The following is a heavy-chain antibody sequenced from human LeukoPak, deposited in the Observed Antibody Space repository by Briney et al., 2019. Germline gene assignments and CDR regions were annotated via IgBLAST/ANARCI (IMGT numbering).Heavy chain of an antibody. Sequence: SETLSLTCTVSGGSISSYYWSWIRQPPGKGLEWIGYIYYSGTTNYNPSLKSRVTISVDTSKNQFSLKLSSVTAADTAVYYCARGAEMAIDYWGQGTLVTVSS. CDR3: ARGAEMAIDY. CDR1: GGSISSYY. D-gene: IGHD5-12*01. V-gene: IGHV4-59*12. J-gene: IGHJ4*02. CDR2: IYYSGTT.